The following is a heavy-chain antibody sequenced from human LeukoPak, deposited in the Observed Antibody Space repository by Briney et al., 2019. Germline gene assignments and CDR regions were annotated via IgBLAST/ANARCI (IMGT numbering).Heavy chain of an antibody. CDR2: IGGSGGST. CDR3: AKAEMATIGGNFDY. D-gene: IGHD5-24*01. V-gene: IGHV3-23*01. CDR1: GFTFSSYA. Sequence: PGGSLRLSCSASGFTFSSYAMSWVRQAPGKGLEWVSAIGGSGGSTYYADSVKGRFTISRDNSENTLYLQMNSLGAEDTAVYYCAKAEMATIGGNFDYWGQGTLVTVSS. J-gene: IGHJ4*02.